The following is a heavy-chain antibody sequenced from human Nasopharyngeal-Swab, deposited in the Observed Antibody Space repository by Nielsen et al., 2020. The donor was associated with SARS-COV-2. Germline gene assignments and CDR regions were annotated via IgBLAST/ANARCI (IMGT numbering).Heavy chain of an antibody. J-gene: IGHJ3*02. D-gene: IGHD2-21*02. V-gene: IGHV1-69*06. CDR3: ARARSAYCGGDCSYDAFDI. CDR1: GYTFTSYA. CDR2: IIPIFGTA. Sequence: SVKVSCKASGYTFTSYAISWVRQAPGQGLEWMGGIIPIFGTANYAQKFQGRVTITADKSTSTAYMELSSLRSEDTAVYYCARARSAYCGGDCSYDAFDIWGQGTMVTVSS.